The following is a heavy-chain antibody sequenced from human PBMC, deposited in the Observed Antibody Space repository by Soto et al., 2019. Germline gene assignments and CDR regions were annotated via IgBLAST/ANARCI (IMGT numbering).Heavy chain of an antibody. CDR3: ARGEEYDYGDDSFDY. CDR1: GGSISSSNW. J-gene: IGHJ4*02. Sequence: QVQRQESGPGLVKPSGTLSLTCAVSGGSISSSNWWSWVRQPPGKGLEWIGEIYHSGSTKYNPSLKSRVTISVDKSKNQFSLKLSSVTAADTAVYYCARGEEYDYGDDSFDYWGQGTLVNVSS. CDR2: IYHSGST. D-gene: IGHD4-17*01. V-gene: IGHV4-4*02.